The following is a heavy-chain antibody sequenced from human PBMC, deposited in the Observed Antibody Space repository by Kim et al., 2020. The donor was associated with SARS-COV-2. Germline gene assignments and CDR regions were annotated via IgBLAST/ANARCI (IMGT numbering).Heavy chain of an antibody. V-gene: IGHV3-33*01. D-gene: IGHD6-13*01. CDR1: GFTFSSYG. CDR3: ARDRESSSWYYLYYYGMDV. Sequence: GGSLRLSCAASGFTFSSYGMHWVRQAPGKGLEWVAVIWYDGSNKYYADSVKGRFTISRDNSKNTLYLQMNSLRAEDTAVYYCARDRESSSWYYLYYYGMDVWGQGTTVTVSS. J-gene: IGHJ6*02. CDR2: IWYDGSNK.